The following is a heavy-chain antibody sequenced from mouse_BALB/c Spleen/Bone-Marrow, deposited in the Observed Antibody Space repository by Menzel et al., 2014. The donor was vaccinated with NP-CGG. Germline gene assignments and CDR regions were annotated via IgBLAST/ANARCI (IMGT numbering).Heavy chain of an antibody. CDR3: AREGGRYDFDY. J-gene: IGHJ2*01. Sequence: QVQLQQSGPELVKPGASVRISCKASGYTFXSYYIHWVKQRPGQGLEWIGWIYPGNVNTKYNEKFKGKATLTADKSSSTAYMQLSSLTSEDSAVYFCAREGGRYDFDYWGQGTTLTVSS. V-gene: IGHV1S56*01. CDR1: GYTFXSYY. D-gene: IGHD2-14*01. CDR2: IYPGNVNT.